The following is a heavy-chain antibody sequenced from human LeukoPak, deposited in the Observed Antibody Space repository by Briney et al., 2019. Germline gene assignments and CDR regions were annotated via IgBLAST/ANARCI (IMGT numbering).Heavy chain of an antibody. J-gene: IGHJ3*02. CDR3: ARWDVLRATTSGVSRAFDI. Sequence: PSETLSLTCAVYGGSFSGYYWSWIRQPPGKRLEWIGEINHSGSTNYNPSLKSRVTISVDTSKNQFSLKLSSVTAADTAVYYCARWDVLRATTSGVSRAFDIWGQGTMVTVSS. V-gene: IGHV4-34*01. D-gene: IGHD3-9*01. CDR1: GGSFSGYY. CDR2: INHSGST.